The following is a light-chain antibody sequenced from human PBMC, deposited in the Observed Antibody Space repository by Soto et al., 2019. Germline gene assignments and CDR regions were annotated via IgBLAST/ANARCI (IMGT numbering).Light chain of an antibody. V-gene: IGKV3-15*01. CDR1: QSVSSY. J-gene: IGKJ5*01. CDR2: GAS. CDR3: QQANSWPSIP. Sequence: EIWCHHLTAPRSCSPGEKATHPSRPSQSVSSYLAWDQQKPGQAPRLLIYGASTRATGIPARFSGSGSGTDFALTISSLEPEDFATYYCQQANSWPSIPFGQGTRLAIK.